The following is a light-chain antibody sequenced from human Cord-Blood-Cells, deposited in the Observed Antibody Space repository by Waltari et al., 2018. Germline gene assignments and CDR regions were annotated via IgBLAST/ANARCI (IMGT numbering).Light chain of an antibody. V-gene: IGLV2-14*01. CDR2: DVS. CDR3: SSYTSSSTVV. CDR1: SRDVGGYNY. J-gene: IGLJ2*01. Sequence: QSALTPPASVSGSPGPSIHISCHGTSRDVGGYNYVSWYQQHPGKAPKLMIYDVSNRPSGVSNRFSGSQSGNTASLTISGLQAEDEADYYCSSYTSSSTVVFGGGTKLTVL.